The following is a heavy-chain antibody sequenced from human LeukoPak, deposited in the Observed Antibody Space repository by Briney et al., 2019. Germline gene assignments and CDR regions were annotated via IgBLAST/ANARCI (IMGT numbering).Heavy chain of an antibody. V-gene: IGHV3-48*03. J-gene: IGHJ6*03. Sequence: GGSLRLSCAASGFTFSSYEMNWVRQAPGKGLEWVAYISGDGDTIFYTDSVKGRFTISRDNAQNSLFLQMNSLRAEDTAVYYCAREGYYYYYMDVWGKGTTVTVSS. CDR3: AREGYYYYYMDV. CDR1: GFTFSSYE. CDR2: ISGDGDTI.